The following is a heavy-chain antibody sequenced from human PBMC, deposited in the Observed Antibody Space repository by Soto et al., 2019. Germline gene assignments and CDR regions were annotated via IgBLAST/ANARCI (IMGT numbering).Heavy chain of an antibody. V-gene: IGHV3-48*01. CDR1: GFTFSSYS. D-gene: IGHD4-17*01. Sequence: GSLRLSCAASGFTFSSYSLNWVRQAPGKGLEWVSYISSSSSTIYYADSVKGRFTISRDNAKSSLYLQMSSLRAEDTAVYYCARRATMVTNPFDYWGQGTLVTVSS. J-gene: IGHJ4*02. CDR2: ISSSSSTI. CDR3: ARRATMVTNPFDY.